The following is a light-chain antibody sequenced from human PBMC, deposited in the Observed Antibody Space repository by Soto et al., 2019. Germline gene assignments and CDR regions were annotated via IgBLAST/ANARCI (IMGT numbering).Light chain of an antibody. CDR2: AAS. CDR3: QQYYSTRT. V-gene: IGKV1-39*01. Sequence: EIEMTQSPFSLAASGGNRVTITCRASQSISSYLNWYQQKPGKAPKLLIYAASSLQSGVPDRFSGSGSGTDFTLTISSLQAEDVAVYYCQQYYSTRTFGQGT. J-gene: IGKJ1*01. CDR1: QSISSY.